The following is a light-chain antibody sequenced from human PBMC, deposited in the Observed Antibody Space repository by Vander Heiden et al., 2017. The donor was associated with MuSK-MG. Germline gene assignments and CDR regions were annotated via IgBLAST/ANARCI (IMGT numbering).Light chain of an antibody. Sequence: DIVMTQSPDSLAVSPGERATIPCKSRPCVLFIPNNKNYLAWYQQKPRQPPRLLIYLASTREPGVPDRFSGSGSGTYFTLTINSLQAEDVALYYCLQDHNPPYTFGQGTKVEVK. CDR2: LAS. V-gene: IGKV4-1*01. J-gene: IGKJ1*01. CDR3: LQDHNPPYT. CDR1: PCVLFIPNNKNY.